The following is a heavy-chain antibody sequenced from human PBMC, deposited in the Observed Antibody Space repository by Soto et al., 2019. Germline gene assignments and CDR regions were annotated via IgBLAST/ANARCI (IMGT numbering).Heavy chain of an antibody. D-gene: IGHD3-10*01. CDR2: IWYDGSNK. CDR1: GFTFSSYG. J-gene: IGHJ6*02. V-gene: IGHV3-33*01. CDR3: ARVRGRFYGSGSYDGVDV. Sequence: QVQLVESGGGVVQPARSLSLSCGASGFTFSSYGMHWVRQAPGKGLEWVAVIWYDGSNKYYADSVKGRFTISRDNSKNTLYLQMNSLRAEDTAVYFCARVRGRFYGSGSYDGVDVWGQGTTVTVSS.